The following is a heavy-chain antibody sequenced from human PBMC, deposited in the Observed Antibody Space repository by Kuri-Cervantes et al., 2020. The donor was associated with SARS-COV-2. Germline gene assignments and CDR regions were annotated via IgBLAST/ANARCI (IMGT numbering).Heavy chain of an antibody. J-gene: IGHJ4*02. CDR1: GYTFTTYG. V-gene: IGHV1-46*01. D-gene: IGHD3-10*01. CDR3: ASPYISMVGGVIITGDYYFDY. Sequence: ASVKVSCKASGYTFTTYGTTWVRQAPGQGLEWMGIINPSGGSTSYAQKFQGRVTMTEDTSTDTAYMELSSLRSEDTAVYYCASPYISMVGGVIITGDYYFDYWGQGTLVTVSS. CDR2: INPSGGST.